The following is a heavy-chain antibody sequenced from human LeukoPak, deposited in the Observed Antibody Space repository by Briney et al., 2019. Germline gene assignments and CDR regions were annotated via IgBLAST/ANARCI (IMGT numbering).Heavy chain of an antibody. CDR3: ARDVGSGSYQGWFDP. CDR2: IYQSGST. V-gene: IGHV4-30-2*01. D-gene: IGHD3-10*01. Sequence: NASETLSLTCTVSGGSISSGGYYWSWIRQPPGKGLEWIGYIYQSGSTYYNPSLKSRVTISVDRSKNQFSLKLSSVTAADTAVYYCARDVGSGSYQGWFDPWGQGTLVTVSS. CDR1: GGSISSGGYY. J-gene: IGHJ5*02.